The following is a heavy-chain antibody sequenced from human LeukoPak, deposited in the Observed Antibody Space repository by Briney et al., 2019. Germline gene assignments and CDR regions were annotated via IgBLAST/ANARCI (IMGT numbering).Heavy chain of an antibody. Sequence: PSETLSSTCTVSGGSISSSSYYWGWIRQPPGKGLEWIGSIYYSGSTYYNPSLKSRVTISVDTSENQFSLKLSSVTAADTAVYYCATSYGSGSYYNILPDYWGQGTLVTVSS. CDR3: ATSYGSGSYYNILPDY. J-gene: IGHJ4*02. CDR2: IYYSGST. D-gene: IGHD3-10*01. V-gene: IGHV4-39*01. CDR1: GGSISSSSYY.